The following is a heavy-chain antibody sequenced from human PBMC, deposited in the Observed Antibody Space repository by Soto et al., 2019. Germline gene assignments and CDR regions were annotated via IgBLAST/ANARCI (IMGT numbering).Heavy chain of an antibody. V-gene: IGHV1-18*01. CDR3: ARIPNYYYYMDV. CDR1: GYTFSTYG. CDR2: ISVYNGNT. J-gene: IGHJ6*03. Sequence: QVQLLQSGAEVKKPGASVKVSCKASGYTFSTYGISWVRQAPGQGLEWMGWISVYNGNTKYAQKLQSRVTMTADTSTSTAYMELRSLRSDDTAVYYCARIPNYYYYMDVCGKGTTVTVSS.